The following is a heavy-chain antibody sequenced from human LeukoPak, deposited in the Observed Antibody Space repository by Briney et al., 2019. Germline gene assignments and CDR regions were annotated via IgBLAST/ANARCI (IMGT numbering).Heavy chain of an antibody. CDR2: IRYDGSNK. V-gene: IGHV3-30*02. D-gene: IGHD6-6*01. Sequence: GGSLRLSCAASGFTFSSYGMHWVRQAPGKGLEWVAFIRYDGSNKYYADSVKGRFTISRDNSKNTLYLQMNSLRAEDTAVYYCAKDSALSARVGVFDYWGQGTLVTVSS. CDR1: GFTFSSYG. CDR3: AKDSALSARVGVFDY. J-gene: IGHJ4*02.